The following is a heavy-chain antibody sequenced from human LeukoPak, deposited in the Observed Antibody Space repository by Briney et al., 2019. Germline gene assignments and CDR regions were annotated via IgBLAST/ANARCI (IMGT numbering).Heavy chain of an antibody. CDR2: TRNKANSYIT. V-gene: IGHV3-72*01. Sequence: GGSLRLSCAASGFSFSDHFLDWVRQAPGQGLEWVGRTRNKANSYITEYAASVKGRFTISRDDSKNSLYLQLSSLKTDDTAMYYCASIRGTFGYWGQGTLVTVSS. J-gene: IGHJ4*02. CDR1: GFSFSDHF. D-gene: IGHD1-26*01. CDR3: ASIRGTFGY.